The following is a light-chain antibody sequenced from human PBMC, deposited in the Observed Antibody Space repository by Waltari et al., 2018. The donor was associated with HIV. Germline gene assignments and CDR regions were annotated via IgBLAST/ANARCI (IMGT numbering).Light chain of an antibody. V-gene: IGKV4-1*01. CDR1: HSLFNTYNNNNY. CDR3: QQCYSTVWT. J-gene: IGKJ1*01. Sequence: DIVMTQFPQSLAVSLGGRATISCKSSHSLFNTYNNNNYLSGFQKKPGQPPKLLIYWASTRQSGVSDRFIGSGSGTNFTLTINSLQAEDVAAYYCQQCYSTVWTFGQGTKVEVK. CDR2: WAS.